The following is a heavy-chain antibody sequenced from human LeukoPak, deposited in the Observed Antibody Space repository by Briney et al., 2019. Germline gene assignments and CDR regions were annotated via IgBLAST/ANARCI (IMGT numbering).Heavy chain of an antibody. Sequence: GWSLRLSCAASGFTFDHYAMHWVRQAPGRGLEWVSGINWNSGGVGYADSLKDRFTISRDNAKNSLYLQMNSLRPEDTALYYCVKGFCSTITCYGLDPWGHGILVTVSS. CDR1: GFTFDHYA. D-gene: IGHD2-2*01. CDR3: VKGFCSTITCYGLDP. J-gene: IGHJ5*02. V-gene: IGHV3-9*01. CDR2: INWNSGGV.